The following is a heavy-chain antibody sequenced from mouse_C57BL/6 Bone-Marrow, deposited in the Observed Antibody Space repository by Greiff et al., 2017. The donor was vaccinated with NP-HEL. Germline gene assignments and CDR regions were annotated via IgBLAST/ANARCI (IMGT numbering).Heavy chain of an antibody. D-gene: IGHD1-1*01. CDR2: ISSGGSYT. CDR3: ARHPYFAWFAY. CDR1: GFTFSSYG. Sequence: DVKLVESGGDLVKPGGSLKLSCAASGFTFSSYGMSWVRQTPDKRLEWVATISSGGSYTYYPDSVKGRFTISRDNAKNTLYLQMSSLKSEDTAMYYCARHPYFAWFAYWGQGTLVTVSA. V-gene: IGHV5-6*02. J-gene: IGHJ3*01.